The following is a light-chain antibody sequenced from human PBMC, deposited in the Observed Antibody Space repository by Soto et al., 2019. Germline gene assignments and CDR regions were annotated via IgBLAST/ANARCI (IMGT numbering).Light chain of an antibody. CDR1: QSVGRY. CDR2: DAS. CDR3: QHRNNWPWT. J-gene: IGKJ1*01. Sequence: EIVLTQSPAILSLSPGERATLSCRASQSVGRYLVWYQQKPVQAPSLLIYDASNRATGVPARFSGSGSGTDFTLTISSLESEDFAVYYCQHRNNWPWTLGQGTRVEIK. V-gene: IGKV3-11*01.